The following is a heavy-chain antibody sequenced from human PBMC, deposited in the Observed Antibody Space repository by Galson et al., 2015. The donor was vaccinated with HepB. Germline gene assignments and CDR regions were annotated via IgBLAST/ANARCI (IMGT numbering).Heavy chain of an antibody. CDR1: GGSISSSKW. V-gene: IGHV4-4*02. CDR2: INHSGNT. J-gene: IGHJ4*02. CDR3: ARTTYFYGSGSPYDLFYFDY. Sequence: ETLSLTCAVSGGSISSSKWWSWVRQPPGKGLVWIGDINHSGNTNYNPSLKSRVNMSVDKSKNQFSLRLSSVTAADTAVYYCARTTYFYGSGSPYDLFYFDYWAQGTLVTVSS. D-gene: IGHD3-10*01.